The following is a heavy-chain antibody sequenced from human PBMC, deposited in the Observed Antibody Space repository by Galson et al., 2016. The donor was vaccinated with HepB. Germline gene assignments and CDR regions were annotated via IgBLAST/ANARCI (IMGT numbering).Heavy chain of an antibody. D-gene: IGHD3-16*02. J-gene: IGHJ3*02. V-gene: IGHV3-74*03. Sequence: SLRLSCAASGFIFSNYWMYCVRQAPGKGLVWVARINSDGSRTTYADSVKGRFTISRDNAKNTLYLEVNSLRAEDTAVYYCSRRIRFGELSFDDFDIWGQGTMVTVSS. CDR3: SRRIRFGELSFDDFDI. CDR2: INSDGSRT. CDR1: GFIFSNYW.